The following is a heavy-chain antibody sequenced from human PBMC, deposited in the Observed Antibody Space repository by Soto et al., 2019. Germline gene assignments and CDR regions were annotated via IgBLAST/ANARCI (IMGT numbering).Heavy chain of an antibody. CDR3: AKQRADYGSGADTFYFDS. CDR1: GVTFSNYA. J-gene: IGHJ4*02. Sequence: GGSLRLSCTVSGVTFSNYAMNWVRQAPGRGLEWVSSLSGSGGTTYYADSVKGRFIISRDNSKNTLYLLMNSLRAEDTALYYCAKQRADYGSGADTFYFDSWGQGALVTVSS. V-gene: IGHV3-23*01. D-gene: IGHD3-10*01. CDR2: LSGSGGTT.